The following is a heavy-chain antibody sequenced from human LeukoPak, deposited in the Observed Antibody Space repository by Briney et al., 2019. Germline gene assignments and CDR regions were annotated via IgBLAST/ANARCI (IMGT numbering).Heavy chain of an antibody. V-gene: IGHV1-2*02. J-gene: IGHJ3*02. CDR1: GYTFTGYY. CDR3: ATPPPLSWNTEKFERDDAFDI. Sequence: ASVKVSCKASGYTFTGYYMHWVRQAPGQGLEWMGWINPNSGGTNYAQKFQGRVTMTRDTSISTAYMELSSLRSEDTAVYYCATPPPLSWNTEKFERDDAFDIWGQGTMVTVSS. CDR2: INPNSGGT. D-gene: IGHD1/OR15-1a*01.